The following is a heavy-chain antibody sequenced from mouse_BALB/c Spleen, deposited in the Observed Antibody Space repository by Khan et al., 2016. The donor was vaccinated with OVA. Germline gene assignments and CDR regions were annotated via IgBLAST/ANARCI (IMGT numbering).Heavy chain of an antibody. J-gene: IGHJ3*01. CDR2: IDPENGHT. CDR1: GFNIRDYY. CDR3: ARRGYGNYWFAY. D-gene: IGHD2-1*01. V-gene: IGHV14-1*02. Sequence: IQLVQSGVELVRPGALVKLSCKASGFNIRDYYMHWVKQRPDQGLELIGWIDPENGHTIYDPKFQGKASITADTSSNTAYLQLSSLTSEDTAVDYCARRGYGNYWFAYWGQGTLVTVSA.